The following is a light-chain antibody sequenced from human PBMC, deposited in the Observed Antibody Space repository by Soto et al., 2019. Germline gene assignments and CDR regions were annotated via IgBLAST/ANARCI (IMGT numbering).Light chain of an antibody. CDR2: AAS. CDR3: QQSYSTPPEDT. J-gene: IGKJ2*01. V-gene: IGKV1-39*01. CDR1: QSISSY. Sequence: DIQMTQSPSSLSASVGDRVTITCRASQSISSYLNWYQQKPGKAPKLLIYAASSLQSGVPSRFSGSGSGTDFTLTISSLQPEDFATYYCQQSYSTPPEDTFGQGTKLAIK.